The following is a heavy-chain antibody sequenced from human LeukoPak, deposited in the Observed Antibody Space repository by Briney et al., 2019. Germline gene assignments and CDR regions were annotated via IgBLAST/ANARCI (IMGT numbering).Heavy chain of an antibody. J-gene: IGHJ2*01. D-gene: IGHD2-2*01. V-gene: IGHV3-11*04. CDR1: GFTFSDYY. CDR2: ISSSGSTI. CDR3: AREIPAAIIWYFDL. Sequence: GGSLRLSCAASGFTFSDYYMSWIRQAPGKGLEWVSYISSSGSTIYYADSVKGRFTISRDNAKNSLYLQMNSLRAEDTAVYYCAREIPAAIIWYFDLWGRGTLVTVSS.